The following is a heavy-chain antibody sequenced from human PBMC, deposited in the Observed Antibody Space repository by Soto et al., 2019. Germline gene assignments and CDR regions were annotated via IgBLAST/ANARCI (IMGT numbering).Heavy chain of an antibody. J-gene: IGHJ4*02. CDR2: ISYDGSNK. D-gene: IGHD3-10*01. V-gene: IGHV3-30*18. CDR1: GFTFSSYG. CDR3: AKDGGYYGSGSYYNAHYFDY. Sequence: QVQLVESGGGVVQPGRSLRLSCAASGFTFSSYGMHWVRQAPGKGLEWVAVISYDGSNKYYADSVKGRFTISRDNSKNTLYLQMNSLRAEDTAVYYCAKDGGYYGSGSYYNAHYFDYWGQGTLVTVSS.